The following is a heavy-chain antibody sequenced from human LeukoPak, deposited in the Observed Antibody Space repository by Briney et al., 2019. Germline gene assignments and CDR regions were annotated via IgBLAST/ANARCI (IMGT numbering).Heavy chain of an antibody. CDR3: ARALTYYDFWSGYLNVYYYYMDI. J-gene: IGHJ6*03. Sequence: SETLSLTCTVSGGSISSSSYYWGWIRQPPGKGLEWIGSIYYSGSTYYNPSLKSRVTISVDTSKNQFSLKLSSVTAADTAVYYCARALTYYDFWSGYLNVYYYYMDIWGKGTTVTVSS. V-gene: IGHV4-39*07. D-gene: IGHD3-3*01. CDR2: IYYSGST. CDR1: GGSISSSSYY.